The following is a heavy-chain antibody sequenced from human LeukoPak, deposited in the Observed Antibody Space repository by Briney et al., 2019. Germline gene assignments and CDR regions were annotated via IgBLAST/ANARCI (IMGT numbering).Heavy chain of an antibody. Sequence: SGPTLVKPAQTLTLTCTFSGFSLTTSGVGVGWIRQPPGKALEWLALIYWNDEKRYSPSLKSRLTITKDTSKNQVVLTMTNMDPVDTATYYCAHKIYDSSGYYDDYWGQGILVTVSS. V-gene: IGHV2-5*01. CDR1: GFSLTTSGVG. D-gene: IGHD3-22*01. J-gene: IGHJ4*02. CDR3: AHKIYDSSGYYDDY. CDR2: IYWNDEK.